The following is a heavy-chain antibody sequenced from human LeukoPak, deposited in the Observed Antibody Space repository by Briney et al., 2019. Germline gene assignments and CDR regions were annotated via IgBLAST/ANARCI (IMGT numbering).Heavy chain of an antibody. Sequence: SETLSLTCTASGGSISSGSYYWSWIRQPAGKGLEWIGRIYPSGSTNYNPSLKSRVTISIDTSRNQFSLNLNSVTAADTAVYYCAREYSNPLRYFDYWGQGTLVTVSS. CDR1: GGSISSGSYY. V-gene: IGHV4-61*02. CDR3: AREYSNPLRYFDY. D-gene: IGHD4-11*01. J-gene: IGHJ4*02. CDR2: IYPSGST.